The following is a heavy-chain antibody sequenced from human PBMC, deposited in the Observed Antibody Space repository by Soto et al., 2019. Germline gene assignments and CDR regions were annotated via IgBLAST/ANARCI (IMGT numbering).Heavy chain of an antibody. CDR3: ARHLFDSWKGYPSYYYMDV. CDR1: GGSIRSHN. V-gene: IGHV4-59*08. CDR2: MYYSAMT. Sequence: QVQLQESGPGLVKPSETLSLTCSVPGGSIRSHNWSWIRQPPGKGLEWIGCMYYSAMTEYNPSLKSRVTISADTSNNQVSLKLSSVTAADTAVYYCARHLFDSWKGYPSYYYMDVWGKGTAVTVSS. J-gene: IGHJ6*03. D-gene: IGHD3-3*01.